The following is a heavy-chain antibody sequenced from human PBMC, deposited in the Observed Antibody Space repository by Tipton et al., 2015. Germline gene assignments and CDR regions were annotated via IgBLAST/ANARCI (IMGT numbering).Heavy chain of an antibody. CDR3: ARGTKWLLLLKAFDI. D-gene: IGHD3-22*01. CDR2: IYYSGVT. V-gene: IGHV4-59*01. J-gene: IGHJ3*02. CDR1: GGSISSYY. Sequence: TLSLTCTVSGGSISSYYWSWIRQPPGKGLEWIGYIYYSGVTNYNPSLKSRATISVDTSKNQFSLKLSSVTAADTAVYYCARGTKWLLLLKAFDIWGQGTMVTVSS.